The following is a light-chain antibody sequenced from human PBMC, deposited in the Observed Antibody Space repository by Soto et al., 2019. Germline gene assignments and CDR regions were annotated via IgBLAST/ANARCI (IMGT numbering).Light chain of an antibody. CDR2: EXS. CDR3: SSYTSSSTPYV. V-gene: IGLV2-14*01. J-gene: IGLJ1*01. Sequence: QSALTQPASVSGSPGQSITISCTGTSSDVGGYNYVSWYQQHPGKAPKLMIYEXSNRPSGXXNRFSGSKSGNTASLTISGLQAEDEADYYCSSYTSSSTPYVFGTGTKLTVL. CDR1: SSDVGGYNY.